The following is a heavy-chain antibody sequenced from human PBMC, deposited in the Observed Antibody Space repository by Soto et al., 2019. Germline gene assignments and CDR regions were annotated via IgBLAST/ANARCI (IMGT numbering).Heavy chain of an antibody. V-gene: IGHV3-9*01. Sequence: GGSLRLSCAAYGFTFSSYGMHWVRQVPGKGLEWVSGISYYSGSIGYADSVKGRFTISRDNAKNSLYLQMNSLRAEDTALYYCAKSMGGTANGMDVWGQGTTVTVSS. J-gene: IGHJ6*02. CDR3: AKSMGGTANGMDV. CDR1: GFTFSSYG. CDR2: ISYYSGSI. D-gene: IGHD2-15*01.